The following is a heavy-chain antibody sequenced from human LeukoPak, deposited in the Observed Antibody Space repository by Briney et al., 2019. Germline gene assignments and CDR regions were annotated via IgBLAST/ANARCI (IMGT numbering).Heavy chain of an antibody. CDR1: GGSISSYY. J-gene: IGHJ4*02. CDR3: ARDTSGWAPFDY. Sequence: SDTLSLTCTVSGGSISSYYWSWIRQPPGKGLEWIGYIYYSGSTNYNPSLRSRVTISVDTSKNHFSLKLSSVTAEDTAVYYCARDTSGWAPFDYWGQGTLVTVSS. CDR2: IYYSGST. V-gene: IGHV4-59*01. D-gene: IGHD6-19*01.